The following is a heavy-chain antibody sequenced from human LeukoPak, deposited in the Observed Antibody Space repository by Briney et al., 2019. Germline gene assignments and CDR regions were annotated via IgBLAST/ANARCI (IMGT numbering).Heavy chain of an antibody. D-gene: IGHD1-1*01. CDR3: ARDRGTWNDDGFDY. CDR2: KYYSGST. Sequence: PSETLSLTCAVSGGSMTTRNYYWGWIRQPPGKGLEWIGHKYYSGSTYYNPSLKSRVSISVDTSKNQFSLKLSSVTAADTAVYYCARDRGTWNDDGFDYWGQGTLVTVSS. J-gene: IGHJ4*02. CDR1: GGSMTTRNYY. V-gene: IGHV4-39*07.